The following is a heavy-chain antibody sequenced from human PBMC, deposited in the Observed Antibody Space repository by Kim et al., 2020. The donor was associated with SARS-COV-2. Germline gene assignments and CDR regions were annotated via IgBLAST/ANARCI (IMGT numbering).Heavy chain of an antibody. Sequence: SETLSLTCAVYGGSFSGYHCTWIRQPPGKGLEWIGEINHSGAANHNPSLKSRVTISIDTSKNQFSLKLTSVTAADTGFSYCARGRAGVVPAPVLGLGPHYEYFIMDVWGHGTTVTVSS. J-gene: IGHJ6*02. CDR1: GGSFSGYH. V-gene: IGHV4-34*01. CDR3: ARGRAGVVPAPVLGLGPHYEYFIMDV. CDR2: INHSGAA. D-gene: IGHD2-8*02.